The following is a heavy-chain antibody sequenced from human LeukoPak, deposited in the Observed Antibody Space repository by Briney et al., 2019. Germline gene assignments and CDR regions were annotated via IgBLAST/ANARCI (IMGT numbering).Heavy chain of an antibody. V-gene: IGHV6-1*01. CDR2: TYYRSKWYN. CDR1: GDSVSSNSA. Sequence: SQTLSLTCAISGDSVSSNSAWNWIRPSPSRGLEWLGRTYYRSKWYNDYAVSVKSRITINPDTSKNQFSLQLNSVTPEDTAVYYCARQNNYGNDYYGMDVWGQGTTVTVSS. D-gene: IGHD5-18*01. J-gene: IGHJ6*02. CDR3: ARQNNYGNDYYGMDV.